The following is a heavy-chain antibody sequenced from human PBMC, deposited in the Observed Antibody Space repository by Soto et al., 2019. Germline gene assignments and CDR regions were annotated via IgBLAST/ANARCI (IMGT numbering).Heavy chain of an antibody. CDR3: ARPSGENFWSPYNWFDP. D-gene: IGHD3-3*01. V-gene: IGHV4-39*01. CDR2: IYYSGST. Sequence: SETLSLTCTVSGGSISSSSYYWGWIRQPPGKGLEWIGSIYYSGSTYYNPSLKSRVTISVDTSKNQFSLKLSSVTAADTAVYYCARPSGENFWSPYNWFDPWGQGTLVTVSS. J-gene: IGHJ5*02. CDR1: GGSISSSSYY.